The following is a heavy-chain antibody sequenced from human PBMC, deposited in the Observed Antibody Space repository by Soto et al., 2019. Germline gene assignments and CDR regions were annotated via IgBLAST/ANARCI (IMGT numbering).Heavy chain of an antibody. CDR3: ARDPSFRVFSSRSYYPNLDY. CDR1: GFTFSSYA. D-gene: IGHD1-26*01. J-gene: IGHJ4*02. CDR2: ISYDGSNK. Sequence: GSLRLSCAASGFTFSSYAMHWVRQAPGKGLEWVAVISYDGSNKYYADSVKGRFTISRDNSKNTLYLQMNSLRAEDTAVYYCARDPSFRVFSSRSYYPNLDYWGQGTLVTVSS. V-gene: IGHV3-30-3*01.